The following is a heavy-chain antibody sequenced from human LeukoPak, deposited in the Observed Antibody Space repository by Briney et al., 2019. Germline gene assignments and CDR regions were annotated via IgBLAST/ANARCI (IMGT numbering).Heavy chain of an antibody. D-gene: IGHD2-2*01. Sequence: PSETLSLTCTVSGGSISSGSYYWSWIRQPAGKGLEWIGRIYTSGSTNYNPSLKSRVTISVDTSKNQFSLKLSSVTAADTAVYYCARERYCSSTSCYLIDYWGRGTLVTVSS. V-gene: IGHV4-61*02. CDR1: GGSISSGSYY. J-gene: IGHJ4*02. CDR3: ARERYCSSTSCYLIDY. CDR2: IYTSGST.